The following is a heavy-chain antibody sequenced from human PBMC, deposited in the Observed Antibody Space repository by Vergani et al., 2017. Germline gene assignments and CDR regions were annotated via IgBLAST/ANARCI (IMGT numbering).Heavy chain of an antibody. D-gene: IGHD4-23*01. V-gene: IGHV4-59*01. CDR2: IYYSGST. Sequence: QVQLQESGPGLVKPSETLSLTCTVSGGSISSYYWSWIRQPPGKGLEWIGYIYYSGSTNYNPSLKSRVTISVDTSKNQFSLKLSSVTAADTAVYYCARDPSGGGNRSWFDPWGQGTLVTVSS. J-gene: IGHJ5*02. CDR1: GGSISSYY. CDR3: ARDPSGGGNRSWFDP.